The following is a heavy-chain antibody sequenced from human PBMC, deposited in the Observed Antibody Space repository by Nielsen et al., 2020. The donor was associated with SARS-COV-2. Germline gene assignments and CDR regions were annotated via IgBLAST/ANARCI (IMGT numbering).Heavy chain of an antibody. D-gene: IGHD5-24*01. CDR1: GFTFSSYA. J-gene: IGHJ6*02. CDR3: AKGDGYYYGMDV. Sequence: GEPLKISCAASGFTFSSYAMSWVRQAPGKGLEWVSAISGSGGSTYYADSVKGRFTISRDNSKNTLYLQMNSLRAEDTAVYYCAKGDGYYYGMDVWGQGTTVTVSS. CDR2: ISGSGGST. V-gene: IGHV3-23*01.